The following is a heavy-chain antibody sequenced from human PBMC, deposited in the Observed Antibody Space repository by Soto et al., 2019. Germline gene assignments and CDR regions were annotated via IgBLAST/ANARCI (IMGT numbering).Heavy chain of an antibody. CDR3: ARHGSIATRHNWFDS. CDR2: IQPGESSA. V-gene: IGHV5-51*01. CDR1: SYSVTSYW. Sequence: GKGLKSSSGYFSYSVTSYWIDCVVEMPVEVLECMVIIQPGESSARYSPSFQGQVIISADKSITTAYLKWSSLEASDTAMYYCARHGSIATRHNWFDSWGQGTLVTVSS. D-gene: IGHD3-10*01. J-gene: IGHJ5*01.